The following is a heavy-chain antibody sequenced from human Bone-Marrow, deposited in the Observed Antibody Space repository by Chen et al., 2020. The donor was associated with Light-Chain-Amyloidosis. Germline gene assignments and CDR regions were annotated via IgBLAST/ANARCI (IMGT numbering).Heavy chain of an antibody. CDR3: ARNSAFDY. CDR2: IWNDGSHK. CDR1: GFNFSKYG. Sequence: QVQLLQFGGGVVQPGKSLRLSCAASGFNFSKYGMNWVRQAPGKGLEWVAVIWNDGSHKLYADSVRARFTISRDNSKNTLYLQMNSLRAEDTAMYYCARNSAFDYWGQGAFVTVSS. V-gene: IGHV3-33*01. J-gene: IGHJ4*02.